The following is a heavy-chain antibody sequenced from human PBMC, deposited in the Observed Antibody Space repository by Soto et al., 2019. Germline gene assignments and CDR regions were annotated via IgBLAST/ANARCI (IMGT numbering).Heavy chain of an antibody. Sequence: ASVKVSGKASGYTFTSYAMHWVRQAPGQRLEWMGWINAGNGNTKYSQKFQGRVTITRDTSASTAYMELSSLRSEDTAVYYCARGLNGYLHYFDYWGQGTLVTVSS. CDR1: GYTFTSYA. J-gene: IGHJ4*02. CDR3: ARGLNGYLHYFDY. D-gene: IGHD5-18*01. CDR2: INAGNGNT. V-gene: IGHV1-3*01.